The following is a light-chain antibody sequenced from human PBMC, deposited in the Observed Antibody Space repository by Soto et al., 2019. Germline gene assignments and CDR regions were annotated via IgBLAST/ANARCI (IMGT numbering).Light chain of an antibody. V-gene: IGKV1-6*01. CDR2: AAS. Sequence: AIQVTQSPSSLSASVGDRVTITCRASQGIRNDLGWYQQKPGKAPKLLIYAASSLQSGVPSRFSGSGSGTDFTLTISSLQPEDFATYYCLQDYNYSWTFGQGTKVDIK. J-gene: IGKJ1*01. CDR1: QGIRND. CDR3: LQDYNYSWT.